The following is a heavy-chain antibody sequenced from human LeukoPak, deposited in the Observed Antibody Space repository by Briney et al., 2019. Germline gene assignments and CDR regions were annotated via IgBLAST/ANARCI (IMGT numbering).Heavy chain of an antibody. CDR2: LSGNGNTI. D-gene: IGHD4-23*01. CDR3: AKALYGGHDY. Sequence: GGSLRLSCAASGFTFSTYAMNWVRQAPGKGLECVSALSGNGNTIYYADSVKGRFTISRDNSKNTLSLQMNSLRAEDTAVYYCAKALYGGHDYWGQGTLVTVSS. J-gene: IGHJ4*02. CDR1: GFTFSTYA. V-gene: IGHV3-23*01.